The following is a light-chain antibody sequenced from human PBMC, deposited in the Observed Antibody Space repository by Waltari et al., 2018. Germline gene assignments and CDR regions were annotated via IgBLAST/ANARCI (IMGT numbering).Light chain of an antibody. Sequence: EIVLTQSPGTLSLSPGERVTLSCRGSKSVSGRYLAWYQQKPGQAPRLLIYAASNRAPGIPDRVSGSGSRTDFTLTISSLEAEDSAVYYCQQYTDSLSFGGGTKVEIK. J-gene: IGKJ4*01. CDR1: KSVSGRY. CDR3: QQYTDSLS. V-gene: IGKV3-20*01. CDR2: AAS.